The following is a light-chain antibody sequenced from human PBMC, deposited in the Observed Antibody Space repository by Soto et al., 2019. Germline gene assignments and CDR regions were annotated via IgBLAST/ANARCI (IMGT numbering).Light chain of an antibody. V-gene: IGKV3-20*01. J-gene: IGKJ1*01. CDR1: QTVRNNY. Sequence: EFVLTQCPGTLSLSPGERATLACGASQTVRNNYLTAYRQKTVHAALLPVYAASTRATGIPDRFSGSGSGTEFTLTISSLDPEDFAVYYCQQYGSSWTFGQGTKLEIK. CDR2: AAS. CDR3: QQYGSSWT.